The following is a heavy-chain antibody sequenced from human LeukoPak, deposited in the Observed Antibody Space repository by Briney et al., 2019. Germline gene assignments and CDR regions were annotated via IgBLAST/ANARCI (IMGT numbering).Heavy chain of an antibody. J-gene: IGHJ4*02. CDR3: ARHNGVSYLDY. V-gene: IGHV4-59*01. CDR2: IHHSGDT. CDR1: GVSFISSY. Sequence: SSETLSLTCTVSGVSFISSYWSWVRQPPGKGLEYIGFIHHSGDTKYNPSLKSRVTMSVDTSKSQFSLRLSSVTAADSAVYYCARHNGVSYLDYWAQGTLATVSS. D-gene: IGHD2-8*01.